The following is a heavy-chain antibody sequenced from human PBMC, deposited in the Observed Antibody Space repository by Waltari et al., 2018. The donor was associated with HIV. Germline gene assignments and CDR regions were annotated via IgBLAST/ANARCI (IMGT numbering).Heavy chain of an antibody. CDR3: ASPQGLLFPSYDAFDI. CDR2: IYPGDSDT. V-gene: IGHV5-51*01. J-gene: IGHJ3*02. D-gene: IGHD2-21*01. Sequence: EVQLVQSGAEVKKPGESLKISCKGSGYSFTSYWIGWVRQMPGKGLEWMGIIYPGDSDTRYSPSFQGQVTISADKSISTAYLQWSSLKASDTAMYYCASPQGLLFPSYDAFDIWGQGTMVTVSS. CDR1: GYSFTSYW.